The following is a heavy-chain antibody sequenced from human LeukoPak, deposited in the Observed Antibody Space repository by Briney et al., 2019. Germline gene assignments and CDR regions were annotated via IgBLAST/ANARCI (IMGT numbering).Heavy chain of an antibody. D-gene: IGHD3-9*01. CDR3: ASPTGPYYDILTGYSYGMDV. CDR1: GGTFSSYA. V-gene: IGHV1-69*13. J-gene: IGHJ6*02. CDR2: IIPIFGTA. Sequence: SVKVSCKASGGTFSSYAISWVRQAPGQGLEWMGGIIPIFGTANYAQKFQGRVTITADESTSTAYMELSSLRSEDTAVYYCASPTGPYYDILTGYSYGMDVWGQGTTVTVSS.